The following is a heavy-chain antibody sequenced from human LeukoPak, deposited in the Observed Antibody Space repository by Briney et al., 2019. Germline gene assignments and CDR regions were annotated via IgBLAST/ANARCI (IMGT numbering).Heavy chain of an antibody. J-gene: IGHJ4*02. D-gene: IGHD6-13*01. CDR1: GYTFTGYY. Sequence: ASVKVSCKASGYTFTGYYVHWVRQAPGQGLEWMGRINPNSGGTNYAQKFQGRVTMTRDTSISTAYMELSRLRSDDTAVYYCARDRRIAAAGQRGLGSDYWGQGTLVTVSS. V-gene: IGHV1-2*06. CDR3: ARDRRIAAAGQRGLGSDY. CDR2: INPNSGGT.